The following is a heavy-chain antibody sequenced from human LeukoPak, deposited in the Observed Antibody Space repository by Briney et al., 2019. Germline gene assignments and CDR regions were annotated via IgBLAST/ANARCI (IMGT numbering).Heavy chain of an antibody. CDR3: AKERSSDYYYGMDV. CDR2: VWYDGGNK. Sequence: GGSLRLSCAASGFTFSHYAMHWLRQAPGKGLEWVAIVWYDGGNKYYADSVKGRFTISRDNSKNTLYLQMNSLRAEDTAVYYCAKERSSDYYYGMDVWGQGTSVTVSS. V-gene: IGHV3-33*06. J-gene: IGHJ6*02. CDR1: GFTFSHYA.